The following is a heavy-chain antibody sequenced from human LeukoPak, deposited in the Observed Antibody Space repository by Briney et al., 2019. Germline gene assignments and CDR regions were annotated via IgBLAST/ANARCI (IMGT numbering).Heavy chain of an antibody. Sequence: GGSLRLSCSATGFTFRSYETNWVPQAPGKGLEWVSYISSSGGTIYYAHSVKGRFTISRDNPKNSLYLQMNTLRAEDTAVYYCVRDIELGGYSSFEYWGHGSLVTVSS. CDR3: VRDIELGGYSSFEY. J-gene: IGHJ4*01. V-gene: IGHV3-48*03. D-gene: IGHD4-23*01. CDR2: ISSSGGTI. CDR1: GFTFRSYE.